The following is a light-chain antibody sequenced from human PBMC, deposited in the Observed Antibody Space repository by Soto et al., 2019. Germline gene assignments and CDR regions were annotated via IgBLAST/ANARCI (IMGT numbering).Light chain of an antibody. CDR3: QQLNSYPHT. Sequence: IQLTQSPSSLSAFVGDRVTITCRASQGISSYLAWYQQKPGKAPKLLIYAASTLQSGVPSRFSGSGSGTDFTLTISSLQPEDFGTYYCQQLNSYPHTFGEGTKVEIK. CDR1: QGISSY. V-gene: IGKV1-9*01. J-gene: IGKJ1*01. CDR2: AAS.